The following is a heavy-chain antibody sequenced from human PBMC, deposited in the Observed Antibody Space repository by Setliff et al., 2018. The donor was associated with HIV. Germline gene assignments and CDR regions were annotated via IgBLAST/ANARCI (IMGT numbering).Heavy chain of an antibody. CDR3: ARELVGATNPLDY. V-gene: IGHV3-53*01. CDR1: GFSVTTAA. D-gene: IGHD1-26*01. CDR2: IYAGGTT. J-gene: IGHJ4*02. Sequence: GGSLRLSCVVSGFSVTTAAMAWVRQAPGKGLDWVSVIYAGGTTKYADSVKGRFTFSRDDSKNTFFLQMNSLKTTDTGTYYCARELVGATNPLDYWGQGTVVTVSS.